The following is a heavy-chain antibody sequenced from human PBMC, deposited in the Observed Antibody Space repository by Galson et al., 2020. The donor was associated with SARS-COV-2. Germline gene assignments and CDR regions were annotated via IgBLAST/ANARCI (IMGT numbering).Heavy chain of an antibody. V-gene: IGHV4-59*01. Sequence: SETLSLTCTVSGGSISTNYWTWIRQPPGKGLEWNGYIYFSGSTNYNPSLKSRVTISVDTSKNQFSLRLNSVTAADSATYYCARLPWIELWLRGWYFDLWGRGTLVTVSS. CDR2: IYFSGST. J-gene: IGHJ2*01. CDR1: GGSISTNY. D-gene: IGHD5-18*01. CDR3: ARLPWIELWLRGWYFDL.